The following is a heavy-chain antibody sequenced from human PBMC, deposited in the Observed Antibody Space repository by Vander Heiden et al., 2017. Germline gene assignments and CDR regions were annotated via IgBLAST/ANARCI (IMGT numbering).Heavy chain of an antibody. D-gene: IGHD3-22*01. Sequence: QVQLVESGGGVVQPGRSLSLSCAASGFTFHDYGMHWVRQAPGKGMEWVAIISYDGSNKYYADSVKGRFTISRDNSKNTLYLQMNSLRAEDTAVYYCAKSYYYDSSGYSPIWGQGTMVTVSS. CDR1: GFTFHDYG. V-gene: IGHV3-30*18. CDR2: ISYDGSNK. J-gene: IGHJ3*02. CDR3: AKSYYYDSSGYSPI.